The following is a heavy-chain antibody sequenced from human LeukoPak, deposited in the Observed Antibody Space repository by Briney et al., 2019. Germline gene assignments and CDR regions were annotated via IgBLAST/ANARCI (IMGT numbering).Heavy chain of an antibody. CDR3: ATDLHFGYCTATSCANY. V-gene: IGHV3-15*01. CDR1: GFTFISSW. D-gene: IGHD2-2*03. J-gene: IGHJ4*02. CDR2: IRSTPDGGAT. Sequence: PGGSLRLSCAASGFTFISSWMTWVRQAPGKGLEWVSRIRSTPDGGATDYAAPVKGRFTISRDDSKNTLYLQMSSLRTEDTAVYYCATDLHFGYCTATSCANYWGQGTLVTVSS.